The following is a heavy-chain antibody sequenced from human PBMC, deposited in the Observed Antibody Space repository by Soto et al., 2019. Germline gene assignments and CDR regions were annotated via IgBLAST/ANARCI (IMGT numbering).Heavy chain of an antibody. Sequence: QMQLVQSGGGLVKPGGSLRLSCAASGFSFSDYYMSWIRRAPGKGLEWVSYIGASGSPIYFGDSVKGRFSISRDNTNNSLYRQMNSLRPDDMAVYYCARGTYGMDVWGQGTTVIVSS. CDR2: IGASGSPI. D-gene: IGHD3-10*01. V-gene: IGHV3-11*01. CDR1: GFSFSDYY. CDR3: ARGTYGMDV. J-gene: IGHJ6*02.